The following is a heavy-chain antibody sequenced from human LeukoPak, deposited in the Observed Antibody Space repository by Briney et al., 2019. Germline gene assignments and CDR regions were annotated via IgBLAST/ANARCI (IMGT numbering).Heavy chain of an antibody. CDR2: INPNSGGT. V-gene: IGHV1-2*06. D-gene: IGHD6-19*01. Sequence: EASVKVSCKASGYIFADYYMHWMRQAPGQGLELMGRINPNSGGTNYAQKFQGRVTMTRDTSISTAYMELSRLRSDDTAVYYCARAKQWLPYDYWGQGTLVTVSS. CDR3: ARAKQWLPYDY. CDR1: GYIFADYY. J-gene: IGHJ4*02.